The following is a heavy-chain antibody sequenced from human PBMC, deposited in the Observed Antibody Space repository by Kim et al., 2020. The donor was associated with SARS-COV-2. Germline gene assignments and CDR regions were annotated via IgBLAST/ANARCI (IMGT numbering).Heavy chain of an antibody. CDR3: ARDRSDNSGYSYGDL. Sequence: SVKVSCKTSGVTLNAYVISWVRQAPGQGLEWMGGIIPIFGTTNYAQKFQGRVTITADESTSTAYMELSSLRSEDTAIYYCARDRSDNSGYSYGDLWGRGTLVTVSS. CDR2: IIPIFGTT. D-gene: IGHD3-22*01. J-gene: IGHJ2*01. V-gene: IGHV1-69*13. CDR1: GVTLNAYV.